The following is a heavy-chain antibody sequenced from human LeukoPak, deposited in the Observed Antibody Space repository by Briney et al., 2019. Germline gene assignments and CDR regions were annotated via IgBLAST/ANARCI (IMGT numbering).Heavy chain of an antibody. CDR3: ARGYSYGYFQAFYYGMDV. J-gene: IGHJ6*02. Sequence: SETLSLTCAVYGGSFSGYYWSWICQPPGKGLEWIGEINHSGSTNYNPSLKSRVTISVDTSKNQFSLKLSSVTAADTAVYYCARGYSYGYFQAFYYGMDVWGQGTTVTVSS. CDR1: GGSFSGYY. D-gene: IGHD5-18*01. V-gene: IGHV4-34*01. CDR2: INHSGST.